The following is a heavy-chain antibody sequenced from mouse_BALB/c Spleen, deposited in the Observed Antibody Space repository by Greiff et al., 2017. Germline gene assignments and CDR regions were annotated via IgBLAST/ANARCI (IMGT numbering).Heavy chain of an antibody. Sequence: EVHLVESGGGLVQPKGSLKLSCAASGFTFNTYAMNWVRQAPGKGLEWVARIRSKSNNYATYYADSVKDRFTISRDDSQSMLYLQMNNLKTEDTAMYYCVRPYYGSSSYWYFDVWGAGTTVTVSS. J-gene: IGHJ1*01. CDR1: GFTFNTYA. D-gene: IGHD1-1*01. CDR3: VRPYYGSSSYWYFDV. V-gene: IGHV10-1*02. CDR2: IRSKSNNYAT.